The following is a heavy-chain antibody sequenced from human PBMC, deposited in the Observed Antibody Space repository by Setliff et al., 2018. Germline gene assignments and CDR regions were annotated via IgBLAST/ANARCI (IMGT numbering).Heavy chain of an antibody. V-gene: IGHV4-59*03. CDR1: GGSISSYY. D-gene: IGHD3-10*01. CDR3: AGSHGSGGYYSNSPYYFHY. J-gene: IGHJ4*02. CDR2: VYYTGDT. Sequence: PSETLSLTCTVSGGSISSYYWSWIRQPPGKELEWIAYVYYTGDTYYNPSLKSRVSISMDTSKNQVSLNLSSVTAADTAVYYCAGSHGSGGYYSNSPYYFHYWGQGTLVTVSS.